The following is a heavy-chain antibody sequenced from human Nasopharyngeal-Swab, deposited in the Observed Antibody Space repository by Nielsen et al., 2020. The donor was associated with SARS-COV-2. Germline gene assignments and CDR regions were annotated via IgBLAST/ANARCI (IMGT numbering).Heavy chain of an antibody. Sequence: VRQAPGKGLEWVSVIYSGGSTYYADSVEGRFTISRDNSKNTLYLQMNSLRAEDTAVYYCARAYYDFWSGPGYYYYYMDVWGKGTTVTVSS. J-gene: IGHJ6*03. V-gene: IGHV3-53*01. CDR3: ARAYYDFWSGPGYYYYYMDV. D-gene: IGHD3-3*01. CDR2: IYSGGST.